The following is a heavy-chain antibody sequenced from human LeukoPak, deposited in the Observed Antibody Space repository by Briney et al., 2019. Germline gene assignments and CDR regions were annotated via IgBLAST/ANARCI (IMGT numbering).Heavy chain of an antibody. V-gene: IGHV3-9*01. Sequence: GGSLRLSCAASGFTFSSYGMHWVRQAPGKGLEWVSGISWNSGSIGYADSVKGRLTIFRDNAKNSLYLQMNSLRAEATALYYCAREGTAVAGTGGGLNWFDPWGQGTLVTVSS. D-gene: IGHD6-19*01. J-gene: IGHJ5*02. CDR3: AREGTAVAGTGGGLNWFDP. CDR2: ISWNSGSI. CDR1: GFTFSSYG.